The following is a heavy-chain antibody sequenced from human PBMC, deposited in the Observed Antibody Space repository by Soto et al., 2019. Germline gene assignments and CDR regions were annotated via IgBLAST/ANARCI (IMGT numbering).Heavy chain of an antibody. CDR2: ISFDGSNE. J-gene: IGHJ6*02. Sequence: LRLSCAASGFNFSDYVVHWVRQAPGRGLEWMAFISFDGSNEYYADFVKGRFTISRDNSRNMVYLQVDSLRRDDTAVYFCAREGYYDSRGYPYGIDVWGQGTTVTVSS. CDR3: AREGYYDSRGYPYGIDV. D-gene: IGHD3-22*01. CDR1: GFNFSDYV. V-gene: IGHV3-30-3*01.